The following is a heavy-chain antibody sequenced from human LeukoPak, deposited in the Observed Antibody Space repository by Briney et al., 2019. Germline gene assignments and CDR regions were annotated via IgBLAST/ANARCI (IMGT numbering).Heavy chain of an antibody. J-gene: IGHJ4*02. V-gene: IGHV4-39*01. Sequence: SETLSLTCTVSGGSISSSSYYWGWIRQPPGKGLEWIGNIHYSGSTYYNPSLKSRVTISVDTSKNQFSLKLSSVTAADTAVYYCARHQGYRGASSLDYSGQGTLVTVSS. D-gene: IGHD6-13*01. CDR3: ARHQGYRGASSLDY. CDR1: GGSISSSSYY. CDR2: IHYSGST.